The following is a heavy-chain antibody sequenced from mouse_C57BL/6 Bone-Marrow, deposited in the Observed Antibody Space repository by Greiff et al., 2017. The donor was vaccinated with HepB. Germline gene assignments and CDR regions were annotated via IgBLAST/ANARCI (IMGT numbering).Heavy chain of an antibody. J-gene: IGHJ1*03. D-gene: IGHD1-1*01. CDR1: GYTFTSYW. CDR3: ARWGYYGSSLYWYFDV. Sequence: QVQLKQPGAELVRPGSSVKLSCKASGYTFTSYWMHWVKQRPIQGLEWIGNIDPSDSETHYNQKFKDKATLTVDKSSSTAYMQLSSLTSEDSAVYYCARWGYYGSSLYWYFDVWGTGTTVTVSS. CDR2: IDPSDSET. V-gene: IGHV1-52*01.